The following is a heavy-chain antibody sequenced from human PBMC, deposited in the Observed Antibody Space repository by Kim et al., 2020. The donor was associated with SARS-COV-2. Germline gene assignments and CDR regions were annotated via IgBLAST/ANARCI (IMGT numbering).Heavy chain of an antibody. J-gene: IGHJ2*01. D-gene: IGHD5-12*01. Sequence: GGSLRLSCAASGFTFSYYGMHWVRQAPGKGLEWVAGIWYHGRNQHYADSVKGRFTISRDNTRNTVYLEISSPRADDTAVYYCARDGDPSGHFSYFDLWG. V-gene: IGHV3-33*01. CDR3: ARDGDPSGHFSYFDL. CDR2: IWYHGRNQ. CDR1: GFTFSYYG.